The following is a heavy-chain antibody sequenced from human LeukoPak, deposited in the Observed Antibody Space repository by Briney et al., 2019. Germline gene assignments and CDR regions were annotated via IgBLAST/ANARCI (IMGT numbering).Heavy chain of an antibody. CDR3: ARLWFGESSKNFFDY. D-gene: IGHD3-10*01. J-gene: IGHJ4*02. Sequence: ASVKVSCTASGYTFTGYYMHWVRQAPGQGLEWMGWINPNSGGTNYAQKFQGRVTMTRDTSISTAYMELSRLRSDDTAVYYCARLWFGESSKNFFDYWGQGTLVTVSS. CDR2: INPNSGGT. CDR1: GYTFTGYY. V-gene: IGHV1-2*02.